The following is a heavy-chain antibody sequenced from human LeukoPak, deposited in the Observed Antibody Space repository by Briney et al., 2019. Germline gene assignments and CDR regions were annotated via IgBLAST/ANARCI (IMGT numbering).Heavy chain of an antibody. J-gene: IGHJ4*02. CDR3: ARDAGRGYYDSSGYYYAFDY. D-gene: IGHD3-22*01. CDR1: GFTFSSYS. Sequence: GGSLRLSCAASGFTFSSYSMNWARQAPGRGLEWVSSISSSSSYIYYADSVKGRFTISRDNAKNSLYLQMNSLRAEDTAVYYCARDAGRGYYDSSGYYYAFDYWGQGTLVTVSS. CDR2: ISSSSSYI. V-gene: IGHV3-21*01.